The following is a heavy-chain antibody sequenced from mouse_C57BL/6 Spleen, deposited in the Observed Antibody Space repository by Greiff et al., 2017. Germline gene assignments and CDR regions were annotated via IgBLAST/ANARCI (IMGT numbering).Heavy chain of an antibody. V-gene: IGHV3-6*01. Sequence: DVKLQESGPGLVKPSQSLSLTCSVTGYSITSGYYWNWIRQFPGNKLEWMGYISYDGSNNYNPSLKNRISITRDTSKNPFFMQLNSVTTEDTATYYCARGDDGYYAYYFDYWGQGTTLTVSS. CDR2: ISYDGSN. J-gene: IGHJ2*01. CDR1: GYSITSGYY. D-gene: IGHD2-3*01. CDR3: ARGDDGYYAYYFDY.